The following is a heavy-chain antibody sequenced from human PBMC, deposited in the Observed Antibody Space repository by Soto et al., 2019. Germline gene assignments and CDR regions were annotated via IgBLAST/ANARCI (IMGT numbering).Heavy chain of an antibody. Sequence: SETLSLTCTVSGGSISSYYWSWIRQPPGKGLEWIGYIYYSGSTNYNPSLKSRVTISVDTSKNQFSLKLSSVTAADTAVYYCARGRPYYDILTGSRPYYYGMDVWGQGTTVTVSS. CDR2: IYYSGST. CDR3: ARGRPYYDILTGSRPYYYGMDV. D-gene: IGHD3-9*01. V-gene: IGHV4-59*01. J-gene: IGHJ6*02. CDR1: GGSISSYY.